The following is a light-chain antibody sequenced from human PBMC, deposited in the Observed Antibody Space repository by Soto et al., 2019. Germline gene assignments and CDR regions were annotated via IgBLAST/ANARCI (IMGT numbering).Light chain of an antibody. CDR1: SSDVGGYNY. Sequence: QSARTQPASVSGSPGQSITISCTGTSSDVGGYNYVSWYQQHPGKAPKLMIYEVSNRPSGVSNRFSGSKSGNTASLTISGLQAEDEADYYCSSYTSSSTLDVVFGGGTKVTVL. CDR2: EVS. J-gene: IGLJ2*01. V-gene: IGLV2-14*01. CDR3: SSYTSSSTLDVV.